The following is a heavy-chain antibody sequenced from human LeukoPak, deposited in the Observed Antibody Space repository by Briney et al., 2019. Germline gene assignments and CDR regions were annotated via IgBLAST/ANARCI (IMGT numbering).Heavy chain of an antibody. CDR2: ISYDGSNK. J-gene: IGHJ3*02. D-gene: IGHD3-10*01. CDR3: AKSNGYGLVDI. CDR1: GFTFSSYA. Sequence: GGSLRLSCAASGFTFSSYAMHWVRQAPGKGLEWVAVISYDGSNKYYADSVKGRFTISRDNSKNTLYLQMNSLRAEDTAVYYCAKSNGYGLVDIWGQGTMVTVSS. V-gene: IGHV3-30*04.